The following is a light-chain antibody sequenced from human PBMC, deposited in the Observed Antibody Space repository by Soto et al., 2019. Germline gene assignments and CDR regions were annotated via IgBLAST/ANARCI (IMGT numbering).Light chain of an antibody. J-gene: IGLJ1*01. Sequence: QPVLTQPASVSVAPGQSITISWTGTSSDVGSYNLVSWYQQHPGKAPKLMIYEGSKRPSGFSNRFSGSKSGNTASLTISGLQAEDEADYYCCSYAGSSSYVFGTGTKLTVL. V-gene: IGLV2-23*01. CDR2: EGS. CDR3: CSYAGSSSYV. CDR1: SSDVGSYNL.